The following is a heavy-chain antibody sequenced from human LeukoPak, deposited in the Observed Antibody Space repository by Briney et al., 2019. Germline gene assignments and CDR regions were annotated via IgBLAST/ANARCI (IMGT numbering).Heavy chain of an antibody. CDR2: LYWNDDK. CDR1: GFSLSTDGVG. Sequence: ESGPTLVNPTQTLTLTCTCSGFSLSTDGVGVGWIRQPPGKALEWLAMLYWNDDKRYSPSLKSRLTITKDTSKNQVVLTMSNMDPVDSATYYCAHRTYYDFWSGSWGQGTLVTVSA. D-gene: IGHD3-3*01. CDR3: AHRTYYDFWSGS. V-gene: IGHV2-5*01. J-gene: IGHJ4*02.